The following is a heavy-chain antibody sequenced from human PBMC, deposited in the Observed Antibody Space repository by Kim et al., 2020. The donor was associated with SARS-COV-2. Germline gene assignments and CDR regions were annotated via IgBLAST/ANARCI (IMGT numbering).Heavy chain of an antibody. V-gene: IGHV6-1*01. D-gene: IGHD6-19*01. J-gene: IGHJ4*02. CDR3: ARDRQRAGTGVDY. Sequence: YAQSVTGPITINPHTSKNQFSLQLHSVTPEDTAVYYCARDRQRAGTGVDYWGQGTLVTVSS.